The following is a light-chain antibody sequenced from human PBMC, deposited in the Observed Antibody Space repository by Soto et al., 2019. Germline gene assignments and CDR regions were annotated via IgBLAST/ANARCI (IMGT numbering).Light chain of an antibody. Sequence: QSALTQPASVSGSPGQSITISCTGTSSDVGAYNYVSWYQQHPGKVPKLMIYDVSNRPSGVSNRFSGSKSGNTASLTLSGLQAEDEADYYCSSYTSSSSYVFGTGTKVTVL. V-gene: IGLV2-14*03. CDR3: SSYTSSSSYV. CDR1: SSDVGAYNY. CDR2: DVS. J-gene: IGLJ1*01.